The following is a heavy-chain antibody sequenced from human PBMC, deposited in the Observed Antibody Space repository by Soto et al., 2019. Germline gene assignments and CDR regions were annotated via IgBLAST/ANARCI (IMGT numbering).Heavy chain of an antibody. V-gene: IGHV3-64*01. CDR2: IGTNGGDT. J-gene: IGHJ6*02. CDR3: ARRDVSGSRHYYGMDV. D-gene: IGHD3-10*01. Sequence: EVQLVESGGGLVQPGGSLRLSCTASGFTFSNYGMHWVRQTPGKGLECVAAIGTNGGDTYYANSVKGRFTISRDNSKNMLYLQMGSLRGDDMAVYYCARRDVSGSRHYYGMDVWGQGTTVTVSS. CDR1: GFTFSNYG.